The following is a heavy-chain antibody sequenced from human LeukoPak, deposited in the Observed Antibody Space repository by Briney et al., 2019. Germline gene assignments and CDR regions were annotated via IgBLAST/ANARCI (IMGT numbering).Heavy chain of an antibody. J-gene: IGHJ4*02. V-gene: IGHV3-21*01. D-gene: IGHD6-13*01. CDR1: GFTFSDYS. CDR3: ATNAGYSSPDF. Sequence: GGSLRLSCAASGFTFSDYSMDWVRQAPGKGLEWVSSISSSSIYIYYADSVKGRFTISRDNAKNSLYLQMNSLRAEDTAVYYCATNAGYSSPDFGGQGTLVTVSS. CDR2: ISSSSIYI.